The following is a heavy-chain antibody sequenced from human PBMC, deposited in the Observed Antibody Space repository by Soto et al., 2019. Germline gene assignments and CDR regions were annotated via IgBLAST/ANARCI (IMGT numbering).Heavy chain of an antibody. CDR2: MTPNSGNT. CDR1: GYNFIDYD. D-gene: IGHD1-1*01. CDR3: SRNPYGRGLFDP. Sequence: QVQLVQSGAEVKKPGASVKVSCKASGYNFIDYDINWMRQSTGQGLEWMGWMTPNSGNTGYAQKFQGRVTLTRDTSIGTAYMELSSPKTEDTAVYYCSRNPYGRGLFDPWGQGTLVTVSS. J-gene: IGHJ5*02. V-gene: IGHV1-8*01.